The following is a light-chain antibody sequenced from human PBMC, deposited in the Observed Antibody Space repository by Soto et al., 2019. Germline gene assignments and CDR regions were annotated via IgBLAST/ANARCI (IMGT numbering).Light chain of an antibody. CDR1: QTVSSS. CDR2: GAS. J-gene: IGKJ4*01. CDR3: QQYNNWPPET. V-gene: IGKV3D-15*01. Sequence: EIVLTQSPGTLSLSPGEGATLSCRSSQTVSSSFLAWYQEKPGHAPGLLLYGASTRATGIPARFSGSGSGTEFTLSISSLQSEDSAVYYCQQYNNWPPETFGGGTKVDIK.